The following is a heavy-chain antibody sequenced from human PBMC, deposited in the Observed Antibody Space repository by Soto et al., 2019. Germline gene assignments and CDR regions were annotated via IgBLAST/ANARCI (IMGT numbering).Heavy chain of an antibody. V-gene: IGHV1-69*06. CDR3: ARWYSSGHGFDY. CDR2: IIPIFGTA. Sequence: ASVKVSCKASGGTFSSYAISWVRQAPGQGLEWMGGIIPIFGTANYAQKFQGRVTITADKSTSTAYMELSSLRSEDTAVYYCARWYSSGHGFDYWGQGTLVTVSS. CDR1: GGTFSSYA. J-gene: IGHJ4*02. D-gene: IGHD6-19*01.